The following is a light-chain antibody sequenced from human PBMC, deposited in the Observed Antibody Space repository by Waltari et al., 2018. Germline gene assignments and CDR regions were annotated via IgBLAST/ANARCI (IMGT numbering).Light chain of an antibody. Sequence: EIVLTRSPGTLSLSPGERATLSCRASQSVSNMLAWYQQKPGQAPRLLIYDTSNRATGIPARFSGSGSWTDFTLTISSLEPEDFAVYYCQQRSNWPPTFGQGTKVEI. CDR1: QSVSNM. J-gene: IGKJ1*01. CDR3: QQRSNWPPT. CDR2: DTS. V-gene: IGKV3-11*01.